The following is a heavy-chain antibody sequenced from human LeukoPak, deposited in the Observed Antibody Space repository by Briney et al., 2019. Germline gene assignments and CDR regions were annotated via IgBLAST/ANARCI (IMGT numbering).Heavy chain of an antibody. Sequence: PGGSLRLSCAASGFTFSSYAMSWVRQAPGKGLEWVSAISGSGGSQYYADSVKGRFTISRDNSKNTLYLQMNSLRPEDTAVYYCAKDYRLLWFGELSRAEYFQHWGQGTLVTVSS. CDR1: GFTFSSYA. V-gene: IGHV3-23*01. CDR3: AKDYRLLWFGELSRAEYFQH. CDR2: ISGSGGSQ. J-gene: IGHJ1*01. D-gene: IGHD3-10*01.